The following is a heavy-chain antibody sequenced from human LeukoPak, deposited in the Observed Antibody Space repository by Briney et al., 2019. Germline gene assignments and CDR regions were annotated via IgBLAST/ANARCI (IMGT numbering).Heavy chain of an antibody. Sequence: PSETLSLTCTVSGGSISSGSYYWSWIRQPAGKGLEWIGSIYYSGSTYYNPSLKSRVTISVDASKNQFSLKLSSVTAADTAVYYCARHGGYCSSTSCYTFGYWGQGTLVTVSS. CDR2: IYYSGST. V-gene: IGHV4-39*01. J-gene: IGHJ4*02. D-gene: IGHD2-2*02. CDR3: ARHGGYCSSTSCYTFGY. CDR1: GGSISSGSYY.